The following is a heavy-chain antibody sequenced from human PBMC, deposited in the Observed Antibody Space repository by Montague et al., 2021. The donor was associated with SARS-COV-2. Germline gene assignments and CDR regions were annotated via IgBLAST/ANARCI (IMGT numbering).Heavy chain of an antibody. CDR1: GRSISSYY. J-gene: IGHJ4*02. Sequence: SETLSLTCTISGRSISSYYWSWIRQPRGKVMEWIGYMYYSGSTNYNPSLKSRVTLSVDTSKNQFSLKLSSVTAADTAVYYCARDFDYWGQGTLVTVSS. CDR2: MYYSGST. V-gene: IGHV4-59*13. CDR3: ARDFDY.